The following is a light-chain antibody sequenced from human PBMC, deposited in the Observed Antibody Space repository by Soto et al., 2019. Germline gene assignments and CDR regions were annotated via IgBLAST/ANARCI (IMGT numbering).Light chain of an antibody. J-gene: IGKJ1*01. Sequence: AVQMTQSPSSLSAAVGDRVTITCRASQAIRSDLGWYQMKPGKVPKLLIYAASNLQSGVPSRFIGRGYGTDFTLTISSLQPEDFATYYCLQDYNYPRTFSQGTKV. CDR3: LQDYNYPRT. CDR1: QAIRSD. V-gene: IGKV1-6*01. CDR2: AAS.